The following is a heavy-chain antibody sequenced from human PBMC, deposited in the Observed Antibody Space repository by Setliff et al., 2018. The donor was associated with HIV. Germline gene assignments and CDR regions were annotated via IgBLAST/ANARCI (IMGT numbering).Heavy chain of an antibody. Sequence: SETLSLTCAVSGYSISSGYYWGWIRQPPGKGLEWIGSIYYSGSTYYSPSLKSRVTISVDTSKNQFSLTLTSVTAADTAVYYCARQQHSSDLKIWNYWGQGTLVTVSS. D-gene: IGHD6-13*01. CDR1: GYSISSGYY. CDR3: ARQQHSSDLKIWNY. J-gene: IGHJ4*02. CDR2: IYYSGST. V-gene: IGHV4-38-2*01.